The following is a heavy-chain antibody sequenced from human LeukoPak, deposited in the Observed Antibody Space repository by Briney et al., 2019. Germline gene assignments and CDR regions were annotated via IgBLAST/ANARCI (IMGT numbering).Heavy chain of an antibody. J-gene: IGHJ4*02. CDR2: INPNSGNT. CDR1: GYTFTGYY. V-gene: IGHV1-2*06. D-gene: IGHD6-19*01. Sequence: ASVKVSCKASGYTFTGYYMHWVRQAPGQGLEWMGRINPNSGNTNYAQKLQGRVTMTTDTSTSTAYMELRSLRSDDTAVYYCARATGEHVVAGFWGQGTLVTVSS. CDR3: ARATGEHVVAGF.